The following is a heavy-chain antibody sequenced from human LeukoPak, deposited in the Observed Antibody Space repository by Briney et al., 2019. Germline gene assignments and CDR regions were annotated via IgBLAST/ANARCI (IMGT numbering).Heavy chain of an antibody. CDR2: IYYSGST. CDR3: ARGGLRYSIY. D-gene: IGHD6-13*01. J-gene: IGHJ4*02. Sequence: SETLSLTCTVSGGSISSSSYYWGWIRQPPGKGLEWIGSIYYSGSTYYNPFLKSRVTISGATSKNQCSLKLSSVTAADTAVYYCARGGLRYSIYCGQGTLVTVSS. CDR1: GGSISSSSYY. V-gene: IGHV4-39*01.